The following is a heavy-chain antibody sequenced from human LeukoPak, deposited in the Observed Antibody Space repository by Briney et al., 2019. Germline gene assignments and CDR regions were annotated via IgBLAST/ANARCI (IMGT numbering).Heavy chain of an antibody. V-gene: IGHV4-61*02. CDR3: ARAHLGYCSGGSCYPYYMDV. CDR1: GGSISSSSYY. D-gene: IGHD2-15*01. Sequence: PSETLSLTCTVSGGSISSSSYYWSWIRQPAGKGLEWIGRIYTSGSTNYNPSLKSRVTISVDTSKNQFSLKLSSVTAADTAVYYCARAHLGYCSGGSCYPYYMDVWGKGTTVTVSS. CDR2: IYTSGST. J-gene: IGHJ6*03.